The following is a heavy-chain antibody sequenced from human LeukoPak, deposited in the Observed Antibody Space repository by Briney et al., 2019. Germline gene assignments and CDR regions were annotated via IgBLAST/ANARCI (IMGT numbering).Heavy chain of an antibody. J-gene: IGHJ5*02. V-gene: IGHV4-38-2*02. Sequence: HSETLSLTCTVSGGSISSGYYWGWIRQPPGKGLEWIGSIYHSGSTYYNPSLKSRVTISVDTSKNQFSLKLSSVTAADTAVYYCARHRGYYDSPNWFDPWGQGTLVTVSS. CDR2: IYHSGST. CDR1: GGSISSGYY. CDR3: ARHRGYYDSPNWFDP. D-gene: IGHD3-22*01.